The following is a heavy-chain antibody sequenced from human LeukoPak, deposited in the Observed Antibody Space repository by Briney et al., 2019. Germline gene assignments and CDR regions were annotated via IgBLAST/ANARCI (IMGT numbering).Heavy chain of an antibody. V-gene: IGHV3-33*01. CDR1: GFTFSSYG. J-gene: IGHJ4*02. CDR2: IWYDGSNK. CDR3: ARDQYYDYWSGYSQTRYYFDY. D-gene: IGHD3-3*01. Sequence: GGSLRLSCAASGFTFSSYGMHWVRQAPGKGLEWVAVIWYDGSNKYYADSVKGRFTISRDNSKNTLYLQMNSLRAEDTAVYYCARDQYYDYWSGYSQTRYYFDYWGQGTLVTVSS.